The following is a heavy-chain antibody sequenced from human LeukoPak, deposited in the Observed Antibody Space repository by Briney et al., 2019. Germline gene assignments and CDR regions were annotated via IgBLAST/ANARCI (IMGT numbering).Heavy chain of an antibody. Sequence: PSETLSLTCTVSGGSISSYYWSWIRQPPGKGLEWIGYIYNSGSTNYNPSLKSRVTISVDTSKNQFSLKLSSVTAADTAVYYCASISGSWYEYWYFDLWGRGTLVTVSS. CDR2: IYNSGST. D-gene: IGHD6-13*01. J-gene: IGHJ2*01. CDR3: ASISGSWYEYWYFDL. V-gene: IGHV4-59*12. CDR1: GGSISSYY.